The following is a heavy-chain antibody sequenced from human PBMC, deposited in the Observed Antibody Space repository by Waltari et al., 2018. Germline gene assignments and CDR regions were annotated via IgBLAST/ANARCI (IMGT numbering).Heavy chain of an antibody. CDR1: GSSIGSAYY. Sequence: QVQLQESGPGLVRPSETLSLTCGVSGSSIGSAYYLGWLRPSPGKGLEWFGFIYHSGSTYFNPSLKSRVTISVDTSKNQFFLKLNSVTAADTAVYHCARHSSGYYYYLDYWGQGTLVTVSS. CDR3: ARHSSGYYYYLDY. V-gene: IGHV4-38-2*01. J-gene: IGHJ4*02. CDR2: IYHSGST. D-gene: IGHD3-22*01.